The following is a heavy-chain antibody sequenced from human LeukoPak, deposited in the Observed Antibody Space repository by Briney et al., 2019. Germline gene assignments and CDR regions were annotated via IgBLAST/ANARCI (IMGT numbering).Heavy chain of an antibody. CDR3: AKVDGYDILTGYYIDY. J-gene: IGHJ3*01. Sequence: GGSLRLSCAASGFTFSSYGMSWVRQAPGKGLEWVSAISGSGGSTYYADSVRGRFTISRDNSKNTLYLQMNSLRAEDTAVYYCAKVDGYDILTGYYIDYWGQGTMVTVSS. CDR1: GFTFSSYG. CDR2: ISGSGGST. V-gene: IGHV3-23*01. D-gene: IGHD3-9*01.